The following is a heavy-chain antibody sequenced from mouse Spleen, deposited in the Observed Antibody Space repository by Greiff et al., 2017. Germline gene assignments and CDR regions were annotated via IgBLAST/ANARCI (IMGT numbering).Heavy chain of an antibody. Sequence: EVKLMESGPELVKPGASVKISCKASGYSFTDYNMNWVKQSNGKSLEWIGVINPNYGTTSYNQKFKGKATLTVDQSSSTAYMQLNSLTSEDSAVYYCARGDYGSSLWYFDVWGAGTTVTVSS. V-gene: IGHV1-39*01. CDR1: GYSFTDYN. CDR3: ARGDYGSSLWYFDV. CDR2: INPNYGTT. D-gene: IGHD1-1*01. J-gene: IGHJ1*01.